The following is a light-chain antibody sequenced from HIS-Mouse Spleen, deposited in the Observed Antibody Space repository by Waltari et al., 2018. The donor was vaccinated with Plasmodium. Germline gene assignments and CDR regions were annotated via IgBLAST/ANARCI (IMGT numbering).Light chain of an antibody. J-gene: IGLJ2*01. CDR1: RSDVGGYNY. Sequence: QSALTQPASVSGSPGQSITISCTGTRSDVGGYNYVSWYQQHPGKAPQRMIYEVSNRPSGVSNRFSGSKSGNTASLTISGLQAEDEADYYCSSYTSSSTVVFGGGTKLTVL. V-gene: IGLV2-14*01. CDR3: SSYTSSSTVV. CDR2: EVS.